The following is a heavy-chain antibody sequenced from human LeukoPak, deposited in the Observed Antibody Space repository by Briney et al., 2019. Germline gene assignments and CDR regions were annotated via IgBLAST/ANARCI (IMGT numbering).Heavy chain of an antibody. D-gene: IGHD1-26*01. J-gene: IGHJ5*02. V-gene: IGHV1-2*02. CDR2: IIPNSGGT. CDR3: ARDTKRSRARWENLGFDP. Sequence: GASVKVSCKASGYTFTVYYIHWLRQAPGQGLEWMGWIIPNSGGTKYAQKFQDRVTMTRDTSISTAYMELSRLRSDDTAVYYCARDTKRSRARWENLGFDPWGQGTLVTVSS. CDR1: GYTFTVYY.